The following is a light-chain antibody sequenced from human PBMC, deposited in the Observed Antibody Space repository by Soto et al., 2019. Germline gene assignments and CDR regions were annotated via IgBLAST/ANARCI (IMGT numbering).Light chain of an antibody. CDR2: TAS. CDR1: QSISSW. V-gene: IGKV1-5*03. Sequence: DIQMTQSPSTLSASVGDRVTITCRASQSISSWLAWYQQKPGKAPKLLIYTASSLESGVPSRFSGSGSGTEFTLTISSLQPDDFATYYCQEYNIHSRYTFGQGTKLEIK. J-gene: IGKJ2*01. CDR3: QEYNIHSRYT.